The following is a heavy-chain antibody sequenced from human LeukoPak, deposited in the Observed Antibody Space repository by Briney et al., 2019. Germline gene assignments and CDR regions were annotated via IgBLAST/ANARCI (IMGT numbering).Heavy chain of an antibody. CDR2: IYYSGST. Sequence: SETPSLTCTVSGGSISSYYWSWIRQPPGKGLEWIGYIYYSGSTNYNPSLKSRVTISVDTSKNQFSLKLSSVTAADTAVYYCARGNDYYYYYMDVWGKGTTVTISS. CDR1: GGSISSYY. V-gene: IGHV4-59*01. CDR3: ARGNDYYYYYMDV. D-gene: IGHD1-1*01. J-gene: IGHJ6*03.